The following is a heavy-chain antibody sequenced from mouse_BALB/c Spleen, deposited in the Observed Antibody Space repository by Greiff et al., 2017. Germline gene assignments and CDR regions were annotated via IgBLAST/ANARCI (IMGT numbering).Heavy chain of an antibody. D-gene: IGHD2-3*01. Sequence: VQLQQSGPGLVKPSQSLSLTCSVTGYSITSGYYWNWIRQFPGNKLEWMGYISYDGSNNYNPSLKNRISITRDTSKNQFFLKLNSVTTEDTATYYCARVESYDNGPMDYWGQGTSVTVSS. V-gene: IGHV3-6*02. CDR2: ISYDGSN. CDR1: GYSITSGYY. CDR3: ARVESYDNGPMDY. J-gene: IGHJ4*01.